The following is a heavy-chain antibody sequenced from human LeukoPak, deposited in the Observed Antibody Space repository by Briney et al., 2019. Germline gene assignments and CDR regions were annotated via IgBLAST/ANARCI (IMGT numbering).Heavy chain of an antibody. V-gene: IGHV5-51*01. CDR2: IYPGDSDA. D-gene: IGHD3-22*01. CDR3: ARPQGVHTYYYDSHDAFDI. J-gene: IGHJ3*02. Sequence: GESLQISCKGSGYSFTNYWIGWVRQMPGKGLEWMGIIYPGDSDARYSPSFQGQVTISADKSISTAYLQWSSLKASDTAMYYCARPQGVHTYYYDSHDAFDIWGQGTMVTVSS. CDR1: GYSFTNYW.